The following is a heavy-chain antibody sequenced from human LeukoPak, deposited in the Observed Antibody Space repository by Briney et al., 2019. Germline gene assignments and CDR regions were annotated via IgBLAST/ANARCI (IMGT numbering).Heavy chain of an antibody. V-gene: IGHV3-30*02. J-gene: IGHJ4*02. Sequence: GGSLRLSCAVSGFTFSAHYIDWVRQAPGKGLEWVAFIRYDGSNKYHADSVKDRFTISRDNSKNTLYLRMNSLRAEDTAVYYCAKVMQQLKVVGHYFDYWGQGTLVTVSS. CDR1: GFTFSAHY. CDR3: AKVMQQLKVVGHYFDY. D-gene: IGHD6-13*01. CDR2: IRYDGSNK.